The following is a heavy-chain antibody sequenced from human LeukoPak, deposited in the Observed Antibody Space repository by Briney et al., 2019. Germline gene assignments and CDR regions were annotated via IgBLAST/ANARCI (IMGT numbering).Heavy chain of an antibody. J-gene: IGHJ4*02. CDR2: ISSSSSYI. CDR1: GFTFSSYS. CDR3: ARDAVDTAMALGGYFDY. Sequence: GRSLRLSCAASGFTFSSYSMNWVRQAPGKGLEWVSSISSSSSYIYYADSVKGRFTISRDNAKNSLYLQMNSLRAEDTAVYYCARDAVDTAMALGGYFDYWAREPWSPSPQ. D-gene: IGHD5-18*01. V-gene: IGHV3-21*01.